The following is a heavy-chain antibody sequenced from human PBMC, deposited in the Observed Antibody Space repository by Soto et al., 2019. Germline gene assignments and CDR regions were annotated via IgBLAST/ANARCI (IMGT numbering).Heavy chain of an antibody. J-gene: IGHJ6*03. D-gene: IGHD3-10*01. CDR1: GFTVSSNY. Sequence: GSLRLSCAASGFTVSSNYMSWVRQAPGKGLEWVSVIYSGGSTYYADSVKGRFTISRDNSKNTLYLQMNSLRAEDTAVYYCARLIRAKVALYYYYYMDVWGKGTTVTVSS. V-gene: IGHV3-66*04. CDR2: IYSGGST. CDR3: ARLIRAKVALYYYYYMDV.